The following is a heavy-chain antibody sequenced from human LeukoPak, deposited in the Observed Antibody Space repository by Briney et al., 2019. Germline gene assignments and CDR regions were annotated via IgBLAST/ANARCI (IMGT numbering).Heavy chain of an antibody. CDR3: AKDLFYGSGSPFDY. CDR2: ISGSGGST. CDR1: GFTFSSYA. V-gene: IGHV3-23*01. Sequence: PGGSLRLSCAASGFTFSSYAMSWVRQAPGKGLEWVSAISGSGGSTYCADSVKGRFTISRDNSKNTLYLQMNSLRAEDTAVYYCAKDLFYGSGSPFDYWGQGTLVTVSS. J-gene: IGHJ4*02. D-gene: IGHD3-10*01.